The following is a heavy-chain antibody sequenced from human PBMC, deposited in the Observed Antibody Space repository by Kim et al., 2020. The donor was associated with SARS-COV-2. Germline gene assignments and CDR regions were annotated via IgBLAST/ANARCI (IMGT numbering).Heavy chain of an antibody. D-gene: IGHD3-22*01. J-gene: IGHJ4*02. CDR3: ARDNARDSSGYYLY. CDR2: IYHSGST. Sequence: SETLSLTCTVSGYSISSGYYWGWIRQPPGKGLEWIGSIYHSGSTYYNPSLKSRVTISVDTSKNQFSLKLSSVTAADTAVYYCARDNARDSSGYYLYWGQG. V-gene: IGHV4-38-2*02. CDR1: GYSISSGYY.